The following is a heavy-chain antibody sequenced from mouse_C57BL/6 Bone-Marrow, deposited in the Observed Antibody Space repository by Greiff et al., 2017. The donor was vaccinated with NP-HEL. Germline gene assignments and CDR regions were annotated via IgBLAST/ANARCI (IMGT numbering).Heavy chain of an antibody. V-gene: IGHV1-61*01. Sequence: VQLQQPGAELVRPGSSVKLSCKASGYTFTSYWMDWVKQRPGQGLEWIGNIYPSDSETHYNQKFKDKATLTVDKSSSTAYMQLSSLTSEDSAVYYCARYSSITTVVADAMDYWGQGTSVTVSS. CDR1: GYTFTSYW. D-gene: IGHD1-1*01. CDR3: ARYSSITTVVADAMDY. CDR2: IYPSDSET. J-gene: IGHJ4*01.